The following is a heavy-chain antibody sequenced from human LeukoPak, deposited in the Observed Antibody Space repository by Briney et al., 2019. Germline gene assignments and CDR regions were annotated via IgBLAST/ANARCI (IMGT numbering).Heavy chain of an antibody. Sequence: SETLSLTCTVSCASISSSSYYWGWIRQPPGKGLEWIGSIYYSGTTYYNPSLKSRVTISVDTSKNQFSLKLSSVTAADTAVYYCATILAVTGSRFDCWGQGTLVTVSS. CDR3: ATILAVTGSRFDC. D-gene: IGHD6-19*01. J-gene: IGHJ4*02. CDR1: CASISSSSYY. CDR2: IYYSGTT. V-gene: IGHV4-39*07.